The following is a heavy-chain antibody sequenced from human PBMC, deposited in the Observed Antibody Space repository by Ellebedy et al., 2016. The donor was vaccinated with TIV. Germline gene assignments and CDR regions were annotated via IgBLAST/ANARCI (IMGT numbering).Heavy chain of an antibody. Sequence: PGGSLRLSCTASGFAFSTFAMSWVRQAPGQGLEWVSAITGISAGDNRFYADSVKGRFTISRDNSKNTLYLQLNSLRAEDTAVYYCARDGHYYDSGSYSVYGMDVWGQGTTVTVSS. CDR1: GFAFSTFA. V-gene: IGHV3-23*01. CDR3: ARDGHYYDSGSYSVYGMDV. J-gene: IGHJ6*02. D-gene: IGHD3-10*01. CDR2: ITGISAGDNR.